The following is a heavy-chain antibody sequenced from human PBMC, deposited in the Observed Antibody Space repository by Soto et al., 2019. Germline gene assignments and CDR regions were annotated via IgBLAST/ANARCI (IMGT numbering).Heavy chain of an antibody. V-gene: IGHV1-2*02. J-gene: IGHJ3*02. D-gene: IGHD6-19*01. CDR2: INPNSGGT. CDR1: GYTFTGYY. CDR3: ARDRGYSSGAFDI. Sequence: GASVKVSCKASGYTFTGYYMHWVRQAPGQGLEWMGWINPNSGGTNYAQKFQGRVTMTRDTSISTAYMELSRLRSDDTAVYYCARDRGYSSGAFDIWGQGTMVTDSS.